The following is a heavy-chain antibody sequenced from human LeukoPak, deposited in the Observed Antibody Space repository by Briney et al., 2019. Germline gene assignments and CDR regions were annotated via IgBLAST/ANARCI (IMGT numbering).Heavy chain of an antibody. CDR3: ARDILRFLEWTDDAFDI. Sequence: SQTVSLTCTVSGGSISSGSYYWSWIRQPAGKGLEWIGRIYTSGSTNYNPSLKSRVTMSVDTSKNQFSLKLSSVTAADTAVSYCARDILRFLEWTDDAFDIWGQGTMVTVSS. CDR2: IYTSGST. V-gene: IGHV4-61*02. J-gene: IGHJ3*02. CDR1: GGSISSGSYY. D-gene: IGHD3-3*01.